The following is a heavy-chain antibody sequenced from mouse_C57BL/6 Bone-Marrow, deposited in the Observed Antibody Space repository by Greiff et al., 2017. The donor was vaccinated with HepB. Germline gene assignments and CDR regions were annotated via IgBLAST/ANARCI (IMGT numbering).Heavy chain of an antibody. CDR3: TRQVGSRGYFDV. Sequence: EVHLVESGGGLVQPGGSLKLSCAASGFTFSDYYMYWVRQTPEKRLEWVAYISNGGGSTYYPDTVKGRFTISKDNAKNTRYLQMSRLKSEDTAMYYCTRQVGSRGYFDVWGTGTTVTVSS. J-gene: IGHJ1*03. V-gene: IGHV5-12*01. CDR1: GFTFSDYY. CDR2: ISNGGGST. D-gene: IGHD1-1*02.